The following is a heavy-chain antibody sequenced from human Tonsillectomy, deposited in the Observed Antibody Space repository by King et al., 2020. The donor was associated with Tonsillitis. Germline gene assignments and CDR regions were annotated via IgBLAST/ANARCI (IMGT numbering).Heavy chain of an antibody. V-gene: IGHV4-59*01. CDR1: GGSISGSY. Sequence: VQLQESGPGLVKPSETLSLTCSVSGGSISGSYWSWIRQPPGKGLEWIGYIHYSGTTNYNPSLKSRVTISVDTSKNKFSLKLSSVTAADTAVYYCARVWVIVEIYDAFDIWGQGTMVTVSS. CDR2: IHYSGTT. CDR3: ARVWVIVEIYDAFDI. J-gene: IGHJ3*02. D-gene: IGHD3-22*01.